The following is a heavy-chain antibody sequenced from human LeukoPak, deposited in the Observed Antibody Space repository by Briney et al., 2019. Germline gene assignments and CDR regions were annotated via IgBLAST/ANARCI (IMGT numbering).Heavy chain of an antibody. Sequence: GGSLRHSCAASGFTFSSYGMSWVRQAPGKGLEWVSAVSSSGGTTYYADSVKGRFTISRDNSKNTLSLQMNSLRAEDTAIYYCAKNGDRGAYCSGGSCYPYYYYYMDVWGKGTTVTISS. CDR1: GFTFSSYG. CDR3: AKNGDRGAYCSGGSCYPYYYYYMDV. D-gene: IGHD2-15*01. V-gene: IGHV3-23*01. CDR2: VSSSGGTT. J-gene: IGHJ6*03.